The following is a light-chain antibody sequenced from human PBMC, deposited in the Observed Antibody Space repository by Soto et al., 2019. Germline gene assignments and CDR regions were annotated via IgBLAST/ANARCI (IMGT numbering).Light chain of an antibody. J-gene: IGKJ5*01. CDR1: QSVGSY. CDR3: QQYVTSPIT. CDR2: GAS. V-gene: IGKV3-20*01. Sequence: ELVLTQPPGTLTLSPGDRATLSCRASQSVGSYLAWYQQKPGQAPRLHMYGASSRASGIPDRFSGSGSGTDFTLTISRLEPEDFAVFYCQQYVTSPITVGQGTRLEI.